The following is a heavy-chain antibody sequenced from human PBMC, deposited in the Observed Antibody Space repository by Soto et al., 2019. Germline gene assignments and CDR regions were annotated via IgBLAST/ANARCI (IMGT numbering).Heavy chain of an antibody. D-gene: IGHD4-17*01. V-gene: IGHV4-39*01. CDR1: GGSISSTYYY. CDR2: IYYSGST. Sequence: SETLSLTCTVSGGSISSTYYYWGWIRQPPGKGLEWIGSIYYSGSTYYNPSLKSRVTISVDTSKNQFSLKLSSVTAADTAVYYCTRSNYGDYDYYFDYWGQGTLVTVS. J-gene: IGHJ4*02. CDR3: TRSNYGDYDYYFDY.